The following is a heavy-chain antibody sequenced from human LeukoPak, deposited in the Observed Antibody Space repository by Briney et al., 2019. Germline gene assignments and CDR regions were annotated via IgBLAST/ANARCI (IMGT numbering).Heavy chain of an antibody. J-gene: IGHJ4*02. D-gene: IGHD5-24*01. CDR1: GFTFSSHG. CDR3: AKDDAWLQFGS. Sequence: GGSLRLSCVGSGFTFSSHGMNWVRQAPGKGLEWVSGISPNGVITYYADSVKGRFTISRDNYKGTVYLQMNSLRPEDTAVYYCAKDDAWLQFGSWGRGTPVTVSS. V-gene: IGHV3-23*01. CDR2: ISPNGVIT.